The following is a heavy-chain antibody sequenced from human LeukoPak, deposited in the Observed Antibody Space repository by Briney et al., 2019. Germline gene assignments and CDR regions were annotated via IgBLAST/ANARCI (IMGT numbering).Heavy chain of an antibody. CDR3: ARHYPLSIAVAVFYYGMDV. J-gene: IGHJ6*02. V-gene: IGHV4-34*01. D-gene: IGHD6-19*01. CDR1: GGSFIGYY. Sequence: SETLSLTCAVYGGSFIGYYWSWIRQPPGKGLEWIGEINHSGSTNYNPSLKSRVTISVDTSRNQFSLKLSSVTAADTAVYYCARHYPLSIAVAVFYYGMDVWGQGTTVTVSS. CDR2: INHSGST.